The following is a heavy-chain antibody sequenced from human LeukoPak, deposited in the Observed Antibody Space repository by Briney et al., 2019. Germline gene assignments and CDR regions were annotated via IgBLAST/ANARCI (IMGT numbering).Heavy chain of an antibody. D-gene: IGHD5-18*01. V-gene: IGHV3-21*01. CDR3: ARESGYSYGRFDY. CDR1: GFTFSSYW. Sequence: GGSLRLSCAASGFTFSSYWMSWVRQAPGKGLEWVSSISSSSSYIYYADSVKGRFTISRDNAKNSLYLQMNSLRAEDTAVYYCARESGYSYGRFDYWGQGTLVTVSS. J-gene: IGHJ4*02. CDR2: ISSSSSYI.